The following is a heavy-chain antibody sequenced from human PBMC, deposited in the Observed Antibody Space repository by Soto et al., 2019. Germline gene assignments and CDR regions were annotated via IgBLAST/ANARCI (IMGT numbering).Heavy chain of an antibody. CDR3: ARGYWFDP. V-gene: IGHV4-59*01. CDR2: ISRGGGS. Sequence: PSETLSLTCTVSGGSIFSDDWTWIRQPPGKGLEWIGYISRGGGSRYAPSLKGRVTFSTDTSKNQVSLKLTYVTVADTAVYYCARGYWFDPWGPGTLVTVS. J-gene: IGHJ5*02. CDR1: GGSIFSDD.